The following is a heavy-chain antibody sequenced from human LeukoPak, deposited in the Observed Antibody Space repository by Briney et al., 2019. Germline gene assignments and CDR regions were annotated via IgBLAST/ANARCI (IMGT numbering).Heavy chain of an antibody. D-gene: IGHD2-2*01. CDR1: GGSISSGDYY. CDR3: AGGRLRGEYCSSTSCSKGNWFDP. J-gene: IGHJ5*02. V-gene: IGHV4-30-4*01. CDR2: IYYSGST. Sequence: SQTLSLTCTVSGGSISSGDYYWSWIRQPPGKGLEWIGYIYYSGSTYYNPSLKSRVTISVDTSKNQFSLKLSSVTAADTAVYYCAGGRLRGEYCSSTSCSKGNWFDPWGQGTLVTVSS.